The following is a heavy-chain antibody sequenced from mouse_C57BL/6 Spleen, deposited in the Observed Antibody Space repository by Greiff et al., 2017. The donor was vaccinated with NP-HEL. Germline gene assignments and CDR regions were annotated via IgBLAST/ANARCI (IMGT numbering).Heavy chain of an antibody. Sequence: QVQLQQPGAELVMPGASVKLSCKASGYTFTSYWMHWVKQRPGQGLEWIGEIDPSDSYTNYNQKFKGKSTLTVEKSSSTAYMQLSSLRSEDSAVYYCARSDGSSYRDFDYWGQGTTLTVSA. CDR1: GYTFTSYW. V-gene: IGHV1-69*01. J-gene: IGHJ2*01. D-gene: IGHD1-1*01. CDR3: ARSDGSSYRDFDY. CDR2: IDPSDSYT.